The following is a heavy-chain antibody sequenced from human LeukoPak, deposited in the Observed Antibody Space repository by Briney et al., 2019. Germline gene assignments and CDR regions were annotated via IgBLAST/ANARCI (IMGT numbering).Heavy chain of an antibody. J-gene: IGHJ5*02. CDR3: ATEKYYYGSGSALRVGWFDP. Sequence: SETLSLTCTVSGGSISSSSYYWGWIRQPPGKGLEWIGSIYYSGSTYYNPSLKSRVTISVDTSKNQFSLKLSSVTAADTAVYYCATEKYYYGSGSALRVGWFDPWGQGTLVTVSS. CDR1: GGSISSSSYY. D-gene: IGHD3-10*01. CDR2: IYYSGST. V-gene: IGHV4-39*01.